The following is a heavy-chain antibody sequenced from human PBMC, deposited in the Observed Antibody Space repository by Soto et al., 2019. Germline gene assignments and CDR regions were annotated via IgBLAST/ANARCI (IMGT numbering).Heavy chain of an antibody. D-gene: IGHD3-10*01. Sequence: EVQLVESGGGLVQPGRSLRLSCAASGFTFDDYAMHWVRQAPGKGLEWVSGISWNSGSRGYADSEMGRFTISRDNAKNSLSLQMNSLRPEDTALYYCTKARGLTGAKFDSWGQGTLVIVSS. CDR1: GFTFDDYA. CDR3: TKARGLTGAKFDS. J-gene: IGHJ4*02. CDR2: ISWNSGSR. V-gene: IGHV3-9*01.